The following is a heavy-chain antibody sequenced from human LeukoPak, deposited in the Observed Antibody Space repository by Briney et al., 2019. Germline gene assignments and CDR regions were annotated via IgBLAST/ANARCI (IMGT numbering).Heavy chain of an antibody. D-gene: IGHD3-22*01. CDR3: ARGIVVDSLDY. CDR2: IYTSGST. V-gene: IGHV4-61*02. CDR1: GGSISSGSYY. Sequence: SETLSLTCTVSGGSISSGSYYWSWIRQPAGKGLEWIGRIYTSGSTNYNPSLKSRVTISVDTSKNQFSLKLSSVTAADTAVYYCARGIVVDSLDYWGQGTLVTVSS. J-gene: IGHJ4*02.